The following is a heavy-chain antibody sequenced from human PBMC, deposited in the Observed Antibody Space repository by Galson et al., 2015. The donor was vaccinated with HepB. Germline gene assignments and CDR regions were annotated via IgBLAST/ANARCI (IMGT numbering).Heavy chain of an antibody. Sequence: LSLTCTVSGGSISSYYWSWIRQPAGKGLEWIGYIYYSGSTYYNPSLKSRVTISVDTSKNQFSLKLSSVTAADTAVYYCAREVQEVPLSPHFDYWGQGTLVTVSS. CDR1: GGSISSYY. D-gene: IGHD5-24*01. CDR2: IYYSGST. J-gene: IGHJ4*02. V-gene: IGHV4-59*06. CDR3: AREVQEVPLSPHFDY.